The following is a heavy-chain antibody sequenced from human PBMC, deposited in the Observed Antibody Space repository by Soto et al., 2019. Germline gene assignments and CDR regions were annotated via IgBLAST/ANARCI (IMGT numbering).Heavy chain of an antibody. J-gene: IGHJ4*02. V-gene: IGHV3-7*01. CDR3: AKWGGGGSDH. CDR2: IKVDGSEQ. Sequence: DVQLVESGGGLVQPGGSLRLSCEASGFVFGDYWMSWVRQAPGKGLEWVANIKVDGSEQYYVDSVKGRFTVSRDNAKKSLYLQMNSPRVDDTAVYYCAKWGGGGSDHWGQGTLVTVSS. D-gene: IGHD3-16*01. CDR1: GFVFGDYW.